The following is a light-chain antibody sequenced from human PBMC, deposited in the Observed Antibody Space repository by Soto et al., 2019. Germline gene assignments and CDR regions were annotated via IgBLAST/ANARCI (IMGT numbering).Light chain of an antibody. V-gene: IGKV1-9*01. CDR1: QGIASH. Sequence: DIQLTQSPSFLSASVEDRVTITCRASQGIASHLAWYQQKPGKAPKLLIYAASTLQSGVPSRFSGSGSGTEFTLTISSLQPEDFATYYCQQLLTSPFTFGPGTKVDIQ. J-gene: IGKJ3*01. CDR2: AAS. CDR3: QQLLTSPFT.